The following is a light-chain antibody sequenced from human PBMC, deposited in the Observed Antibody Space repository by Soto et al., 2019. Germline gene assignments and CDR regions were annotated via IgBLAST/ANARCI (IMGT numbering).Light chain of an antibody. CDR2: DVT. CDR1: SSDIGGYNY. V-gene: IGLV2-14*03. J-gene: IGLJ1*01. CDR3: SSYTSTSTPYV. Sequence: QSVLTQPASVAGSPGQSISISCTGTSSDIGGYNYVSWYQQHPGKAHKLLIYDVTHRPSGVSNRFSGSQSGDTASLTIAGLQVEDEADYYCSSYTSTSTPYVFGTGTKLAVL.